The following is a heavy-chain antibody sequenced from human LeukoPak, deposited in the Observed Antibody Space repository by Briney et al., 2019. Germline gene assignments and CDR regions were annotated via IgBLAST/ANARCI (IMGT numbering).Heavy chain of an antibody. J-gene: IGHJ4*02. CDR3: ARDSSGYYYETDY. Sequence: SVKVSCKASGGTFSSYAISWVRQAPGQGLEWLGGIIPIFGTANYAQKFQGRVTITADESTSTAYMELSSLRSEDTAVYYCARDSSGYYYETDYWGQGTLVTVSS. V-gene: IGHV1-69*13. CDR1: GGTFSSYA. D-gene: IGHD3-22*01. CDR2: IIPIFGTA.